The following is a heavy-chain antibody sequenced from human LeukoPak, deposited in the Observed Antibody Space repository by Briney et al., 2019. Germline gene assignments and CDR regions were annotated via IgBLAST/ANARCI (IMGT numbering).Heavy chain of an antibody. CDR2: IHHSGSS. Sequence: PSETLSLTCAVSGGPFRGDNWNWIRQPPGKGLEWIGEIHHSGSSNYNPSLKSRVTISVDRSKIQFSLTLQSVTAADTAVYYCATEGAAGTGTQWHPYDMWGQGTMVTVSS. V-gene: IGHV4-34*01. CDR3: ATEGAAGTGTQWHPYDM. CDR1: GGPFRGDN. D-gene: IGHD1-1*01. J-gene: IGHJ3*02.